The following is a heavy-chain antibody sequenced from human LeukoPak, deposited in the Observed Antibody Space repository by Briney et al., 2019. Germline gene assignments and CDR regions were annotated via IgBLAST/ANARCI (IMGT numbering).Heavy chain of an antibody. V-gene: IGHV4-38-2*02. CDR2: IYHSGST. D-gene: IGHD4-23*01. CDR3: ARTVVTWPSNDY. J-gene: IGHJ4*02. Sequence: SETLSLTCTVSGYSISSGCYWGWIRQPPGKGLEWIGSIYHSGSTYYNPSLKSRVTISVDTSKNQFSLKLSSVTAADTAVYYCARTVVTWPSNDYWGQGTLVTVSS. CDR1: GYSISSGCY.